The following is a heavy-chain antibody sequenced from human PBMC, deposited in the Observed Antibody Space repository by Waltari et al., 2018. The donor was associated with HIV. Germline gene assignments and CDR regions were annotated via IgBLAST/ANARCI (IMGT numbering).Heavy chain of an antibody. V-gene: IGHV1-69*04. CDR1: GGTFSSYA. CDR3: ARDSGTVTTTQTVGVY. Sequence: QVQLVQSGAEVKKPGSSVTVSCKASGGTFSSYAISWVRQAPGQGLEWMGRIIPILGIANYAQKFQGRVTITADKSTSTAYMELSSLRSEDTAVYYCARDSGTVTTTQTVGVYWGQGTLVTVSS. D-gene: IGHD4-17*01. CDR2: IIPILGIA. J-gene: IGHJ4*02.